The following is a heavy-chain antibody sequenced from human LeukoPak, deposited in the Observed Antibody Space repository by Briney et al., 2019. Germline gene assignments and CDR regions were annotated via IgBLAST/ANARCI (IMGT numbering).Heavy chain of an antibody. V-gene: IGHV4-39*01. CDR2: IYYSGST. Sequence: SETLSLTCTVSGGSISSSSYYWGWIRQPPGKGLEWIGSIYYSGSTYYNPSLKSRVTISVDTSKNQFSLKLSSVTAADTAVYYCARRGDFWSGYYIGYWGQGTLVTVSS. CDR1: GGSISSSSYY. J-gene: IGHJ4*02. D-gene: IGHD3-3*01. CDR3: ARRGDFWSGYYIGY.